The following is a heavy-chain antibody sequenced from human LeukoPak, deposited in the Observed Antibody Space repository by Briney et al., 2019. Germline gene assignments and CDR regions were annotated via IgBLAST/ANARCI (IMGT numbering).Heavy chain of an antibody. CDR2: VFHSGPT. V-gene: IGHV4-4*02. CDR1: GASISNGNW. J-gene: IGHJ3*02. Sequence: PSETLSLTCDVSGASISNGNWWRWVRQPPGKGLEWIGEVFHSGPTNYNPSPKNRVTMSVDKSKNHFSLKMTSMTAADTAVYYCAREGSVSGDAFDIWGQGTLVTVSS. CDR3: AREGSVSGDAFDI. D-gene: IGHD3-10*01.